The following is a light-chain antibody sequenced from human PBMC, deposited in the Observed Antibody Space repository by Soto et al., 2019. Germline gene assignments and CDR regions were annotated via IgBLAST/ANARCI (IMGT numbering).Light chain of an antibody. J-gene: IGKJ2*01. CDR3: QQYSGHLYT. CDR2: DAS. Sequence: DIEMTQSPSTLSASVGDRVTITCRASHSISSWLAWYQQKPGKAPKLLIYDASSFEIGVPSRFSGSGSGTDFSLTISSRHPDDFATYYCQQYSGHLYTLGQGTKLEIK. CDR1: HSISSW. V-gene: IGKV1-5*01.